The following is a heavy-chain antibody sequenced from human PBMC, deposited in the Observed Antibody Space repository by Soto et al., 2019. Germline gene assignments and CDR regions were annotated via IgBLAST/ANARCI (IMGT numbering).Heavy chain of an antibody. J-gene: IGHJ4*02. CDR2: IYTSGST. CDR1: GGSSSSYY. V-gene: IGHV4-4*07. CDR3: ARACSSNSCYDVFDY. Sequence: SETLSLTCTVSGGSSSSYYWSWIRQPAGKGLEWIGRIYTSGSTNYNPSLKSRVTMSVDTSKNQFSLKLSSVTAADTAVYYCARACSSNSCYDVFDYWGQGTLVTVSS. D-gene: IGHD2-2*01.